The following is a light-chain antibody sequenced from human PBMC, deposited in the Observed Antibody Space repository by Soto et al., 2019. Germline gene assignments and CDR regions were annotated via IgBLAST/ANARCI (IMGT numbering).Light chain of an antibody. CDR1: SSNIGGNS. J-gene: IGLJ1*01. CDR3: GSWDSSLSAYV. CDR2: DDN. Sequence: QSVRTPPPAVASAPGEKVTIYCSGSSSNIGGNSVSWYQQLPGTAPKLLIYDDNKRPSGIPDRFSGSKSGTSATLGITGFQTGDEADYYCGSWDSSLSAYVFGTGTKVTAL. V-gene: IGLV1-51*01.